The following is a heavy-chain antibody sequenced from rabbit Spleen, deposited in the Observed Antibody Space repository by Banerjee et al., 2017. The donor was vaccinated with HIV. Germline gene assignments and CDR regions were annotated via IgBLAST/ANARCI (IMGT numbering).Heavy chain of an antibody. D-gene: IGHD1-1*01. V-gene: IGHV1S40*01. J-gene: IGHJ4*01. CDR2: ILTSSGST. Sequence: QSLEESGGDLVKPGASLTLTCTASGFSFSSSYYMCWVRQAPGKRPEWIACILTSSGSTWYASWAKGRFTISKTSSTTVTLQMTSLTAADTATYFCARDLVAVIGWNFNLWGPGTLVTVS. CDR3: ARDLVAVIGWNFNL. CDR1: GFSFSSSYY.